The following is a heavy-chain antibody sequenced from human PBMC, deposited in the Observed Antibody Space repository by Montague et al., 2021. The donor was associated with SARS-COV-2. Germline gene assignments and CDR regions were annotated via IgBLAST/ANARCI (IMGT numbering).Heavy chain of an antibody. V-gene: IGHV4-39*01. Sequence: SETLSLTCTVSGGSVSSDSYYWSWIRQPPGKGLEWIGSIYYTGSTYYNPSLKSRLTISVDTSENRFSLNLRSMTAADTAVYYCARHPQHWGQGTLVTVSS. CDR1: GGSVSSDSYY. CDR3: ARHPQH. CDR2: IYYTGST. J-gene: IGHJ1*01.